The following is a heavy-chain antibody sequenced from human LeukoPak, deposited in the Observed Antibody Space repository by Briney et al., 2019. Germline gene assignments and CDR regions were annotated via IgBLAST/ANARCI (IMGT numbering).Heavy chain of an antibody. Sequence: SETLSLTCTVSSDSISSSNYYWGWVRRPPGKGLEWIGDIYYSGRTYYNSSLKSRLTLSVDTSRNQFSLKLSSVSASDTAAYYCARRRYYDSTGYLDWGQGTLVSVSP. CDR1: SDSISSSNYY. V-gene: IGHV4-39*01. CDR2: IYYSGRT. J-gene: IGHJ1*01. D-gene: IGHD3-22*01. CDR3: ARRRYYDSTGYLD.